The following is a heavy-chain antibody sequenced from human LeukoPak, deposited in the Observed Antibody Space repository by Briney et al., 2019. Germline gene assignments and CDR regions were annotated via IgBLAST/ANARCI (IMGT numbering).Heavy chain of an antibody. V-gene: IGHV3-48*03. D-gene: IGHD5-12*01. Sequence: PGGSLRLSCAASGFTFSEYEMHWVRQAPGKGLEWVSYISSSGSSIYYADSVKGRFTISRDNAKNSLYLQMNSLRAEDTAVYYCARDRAFYSGYDYFDCWGQGTLVTVSS. CDR3: ARDRAFYSGYDYFDC. CDR2: ISSSGSSI. CDR1: GFTFSEYE. J-gene: IGHJ4*02.